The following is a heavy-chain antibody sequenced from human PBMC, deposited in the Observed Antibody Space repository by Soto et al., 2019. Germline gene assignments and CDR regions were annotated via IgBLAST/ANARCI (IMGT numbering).Heavy chain of an antibody. J-gene: IGHJ3*02. V-gene: IGHV1-69*10. CDR1: GYTFTGYY. Sequence: ASVKVSCKASGYTFTGYYMHWVRQAPGQGLEWMGWIIPILGIANYAQKFQGRVTITADKSTSTAYMELSSLRSEDTAVYYCARRPQYYDSSGPLRGYAFDIWGQGTMVTVSS. D-gene: IGHD3-22*01. CDR3: ARRPQYYDSSGPLRGYAFDI. CDR2: IIPILGIA.